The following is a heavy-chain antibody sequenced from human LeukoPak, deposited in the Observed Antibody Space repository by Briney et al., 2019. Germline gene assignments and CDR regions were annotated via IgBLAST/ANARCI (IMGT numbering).Heavy chain of an antibody. CDR2: ISGSGGST. CDR3: AKDRTKISAWYNYFDY. Sequence: GGSLRLSCAASGFTFSSYAMSWVRQAPGKGLEWVSAISGSGGSTYYADSVKGRFTISRDNSKNTLYLQMNSLRAEDTAVYYCAKDRTKISAWYNYFDYWGQGTLVTVSS. CDR1: GFTFSSYA. D-gene: IGHD6-19*01. V-gene: IGHV3-23*01. J-gene: IGHJ4*02.